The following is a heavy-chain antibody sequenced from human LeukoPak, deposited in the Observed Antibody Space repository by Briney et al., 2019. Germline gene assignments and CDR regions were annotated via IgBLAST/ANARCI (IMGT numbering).Heavy chain of an antibody. J-gene: IGHJ3*02. V-gene: IGHV3-33*06. D-gene: IGHD1-26*01. CDR2: IWYDGSNK. CDR1: GFTFSSYG. CDR3: AKNFHSGNYHKDASDM. Sequence: PGRSLRLSCAASGFTFSSYGMHWVRQAPGKGLEWVAVIWYDGSNKYYADSVKGRFTISRDNSKNTLYLQMNSLRAEDTAVYYCAKNFHSGNYHKDASDMWGQGTMVTVSS.